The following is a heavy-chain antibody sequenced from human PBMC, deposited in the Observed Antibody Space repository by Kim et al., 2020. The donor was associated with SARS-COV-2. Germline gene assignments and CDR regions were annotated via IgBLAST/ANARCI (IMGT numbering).Heavy chain of an antibody. CDR3: AKGGRYYDY. CDR2: VTANGGST. D-gene: IGHD1-26*01. J-gene: IGHJ4*02. Sequence: GGSLRLSCAASGFTFSNYGMSWVRQAPGKGLEWVSTVTANGGSTYYADSVKGRFTISRDNSKNTLYLQMNRVEDTAVYYCAKGGRYYDYWGQGTLVTVSS. V-gene: IGHV3-23*01. CDR1: GFTFSNYG.